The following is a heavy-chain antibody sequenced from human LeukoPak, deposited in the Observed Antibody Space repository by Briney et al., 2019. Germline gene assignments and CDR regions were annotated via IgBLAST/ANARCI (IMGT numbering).Heavy chain of an antibody. CDR3: ATTPTNSRGWFDP. CDR1: GYTLISYD. CDR2: MNVRSGNT. Sequence: ASVKVSRKASGYTLISYDINWVRQATGQGLEWMGWMNVRSGNTDYAQKFQGRVTMTRNTSISTAYIELSSLRSEDTAVYYCATTPTNSRGWFDPWGQGTLVTVSS. V-gene: IGHV1-8*01. J-gene: IGHJ5*02. D-gene: IGHD2-8*01.